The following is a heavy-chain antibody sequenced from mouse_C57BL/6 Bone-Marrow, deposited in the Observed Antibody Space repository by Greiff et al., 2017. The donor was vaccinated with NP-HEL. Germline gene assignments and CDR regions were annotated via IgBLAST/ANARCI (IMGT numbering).Heavy chain of an antibody. CDR2: ISSGGSYT. Sequence: EVQLQESGGDLVKPGGSLKLSCAASGFTFSSYGMSWVRQTPDKRLEWVATISSGGSYTYYPDSVKGRFTISRDNAKNTLYLQMSSLKSEDTAMYYCARPIYGSSYGYFGVWGTGTTVTVSS. J-gene: IGHJ1*03. CDR3: ARPIYGSSYGYFGV. CDR1: GFTFSSYG. V-gene: IGHV5-6*01. D-gene: IGHD1-1*01.